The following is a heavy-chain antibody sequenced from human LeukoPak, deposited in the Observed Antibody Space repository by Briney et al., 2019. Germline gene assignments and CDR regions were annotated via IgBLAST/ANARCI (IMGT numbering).Heavy chain of an antibody. Sequence: GGSLRLSCAASGFTFDDYAMHWVRQAPGKGLEWVSGISWNSGSIGYADSVKGRFTISRDNAKNSLYLQMNSLRTEDPALYYCSRGYGIVVVTGPYDYWGQGTLVTVSS. J-gene: IGHJ4*02. D-gene: IGHD3-22*01. V-gene: IGHV3-9*01. CDR3: SRGYGIVVVTGPYDY. CDR1: GFTFDDYA. CDR2: ISWNSGSI.